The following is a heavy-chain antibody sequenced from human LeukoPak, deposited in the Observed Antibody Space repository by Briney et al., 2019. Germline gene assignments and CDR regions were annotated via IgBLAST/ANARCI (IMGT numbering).Heavy chain of an antibody. Sequence: GESLKISCKGSGYSFTSYWIGWVRPMPGKGLEWMGIIYPGDSDTRYSPSFQGQVTISADKSISTAYLQWSSLKASDTAMYYCARLSRGVISGPYVDYWGQGTLVTVSS. CDR2: IYPGDSDT. V-gene: IGHV5-51*01. J-gene: IGHJ4*02. CDR3: ARLSRGVISGPYVDY. CDR1: GYSFTSYW. D-gene: IGHD3-10*01.